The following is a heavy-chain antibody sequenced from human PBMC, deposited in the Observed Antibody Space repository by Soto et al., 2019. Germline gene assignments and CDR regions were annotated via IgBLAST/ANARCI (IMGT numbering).Heavy chain of an antibody. D-gene: IGHD3-22*01. Sequence: QVQLVQSGAEVKKPGSSVKVSCKASGGTFSSYAISWVRQAPGQGLEWMGVIIPIFGTANYAQKFQGRVTITADESTSTAYMALSSLRSEDTDVYYCAREPRVYYYDRMMDLWGRGTVVTVSS. CDR2: IIPIFGTA. CDR3: AREPRVYYYDRMMDL. J-gene: IGHJ2*01. CDR1: GGTFSSYA. V-gene: IGHV1-69*01.